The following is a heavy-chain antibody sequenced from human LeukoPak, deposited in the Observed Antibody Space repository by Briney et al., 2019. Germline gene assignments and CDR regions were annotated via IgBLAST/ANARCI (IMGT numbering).Heavy chain of an antibody. D-gene: IGHD1-7*01. Sequence: GGSLRLSCAASGFTFSSYGMHWVRQATGKGLEWVAFIRYDGSNKYYADSVKGRFTISRDNSQNTLYQQMNSLRAEDTAVYYCAKRTGVTELHFDHWGQGTLVTVSS. CDR2: IRYDGSNK. CDR1: GFTFSSYG. CDR3: AKRTGVTELHFDH. V-gene: IGHV3-30*02. J-gene: IGHJ4*02.